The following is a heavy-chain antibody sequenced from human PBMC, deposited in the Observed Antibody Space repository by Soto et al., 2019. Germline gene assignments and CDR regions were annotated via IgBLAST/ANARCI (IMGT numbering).Heavy chain of an antibody. CDR2: IYSGAST. Sequence: HPGVSLRLSCAASGFAVSSNYMNWVRQAPGKGLEWVSVIYSGASTCYADSVKGRFTISRDNSKNTLYLQMNSLRVDDTAVYYCARAHYGAFEYFFDYWGQGTLVTVSS. D-gene: IGHD4-17*01. V-gene: IGHV3-53*05. CDR3: ARAHYGAFEYFFDY. CDR1: GFAVSSNY. J-gene: IGHJ4*02.